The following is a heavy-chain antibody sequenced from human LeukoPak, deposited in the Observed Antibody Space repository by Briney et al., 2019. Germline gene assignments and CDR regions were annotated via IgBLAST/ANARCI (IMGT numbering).Heavy chain of an antibody. CDR2: IYHSGST. CDR1: GYSISSGYY. V-gene: IGHV4-38-2*02. J-gene: IGHJ4*02. D-gene: IGHD5-24*01. Sequence: SETLSLTCTVSGYSISSGYYWGWIRQPPGKGLEWIGSIYHSGSTYYNPSLKSRVTISVDTSKNQFSLKLSSVTAADTAVYYYAREGGDGYNYDYWGQGTLVTVSS. CDR3: AREGGDGYNYDY.